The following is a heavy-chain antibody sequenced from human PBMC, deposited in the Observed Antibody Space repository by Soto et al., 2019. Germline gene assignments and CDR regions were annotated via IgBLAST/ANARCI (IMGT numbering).Heavy chain of an antibody. J-gene: IGHJ4*02. D-gene: IGHD6-19*01. CDR2: ISGSGGSA. V-gene: IGHV3-23*04. CDR3: AKDTAVSGTFVVTFDS. CDR1: GFPFRSYA. Sequence: EVQLVESGGGLVQPGGSLRLSCAASGFPFRSYAMSWVRQAPGKGLEWVSSISGSGGSAFYVDSVKGRLTISRDNSKNTLQLQMNSLSADDTAIYYCAKDTAVSGTFVVTFDSWGQGSLVTVSP.